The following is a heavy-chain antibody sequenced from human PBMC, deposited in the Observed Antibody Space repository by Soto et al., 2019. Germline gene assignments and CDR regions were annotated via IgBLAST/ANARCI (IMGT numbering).Heavy chain of an antibody. V-gene: IGHV5-51*01. CDR1: GYSFSFYW. D-gene: IGHD3-22*01. CDR3: ATAYVYDFENSNYYRDAFDI. CDR2: MYPDDSDT. Sequence: GESLKISCKASGYSFSFYWIGWVRQMPGKGLEWMAIMYPDDSDTRYSPSFEAHVTISADKSTSTAFLQWSSLKASDTAMYYCATAYVYDFENSNYYRDAFDIWGQGTLVTVSS. J-gene: IGHJ3*02.